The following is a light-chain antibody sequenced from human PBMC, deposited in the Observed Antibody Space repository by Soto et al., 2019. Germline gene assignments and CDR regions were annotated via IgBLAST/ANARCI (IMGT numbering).Light chain of an antibody. CDR1: QSINFL. CDR2: EAS. J-gene: IGKJ5*01. V-gene: IGKV3-11*01. Sequence: EIVLTQSPATLSLSPGERATDSCRASQSINFLLAWYQQKPGQSPRLLIYEASNRATGIPARFSGSGSGADFTLTISSLEPEDFAVYYCQQRISWPPTFGQGTRLE. CDR3: QQRISWPPT.